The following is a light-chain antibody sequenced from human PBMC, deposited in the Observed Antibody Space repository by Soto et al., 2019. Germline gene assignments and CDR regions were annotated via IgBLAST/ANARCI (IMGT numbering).Light chain of an antibody. J-gene: IGKJ4*01. V-gene: IGKV3-11*01. CDR3: QQFSSYPLT. CDR1: QSVSNY. Sequence: EIVLTQSPATLSLSPGERATLSRRASQSVSNYLAWYQQKPGQAPRLLIYDASNRATGIPARFSGGGSGTDFTLTISRLEPEDFAVYYCQQFSSYPLTFGGGTKVDIK. CDR2: DAS.